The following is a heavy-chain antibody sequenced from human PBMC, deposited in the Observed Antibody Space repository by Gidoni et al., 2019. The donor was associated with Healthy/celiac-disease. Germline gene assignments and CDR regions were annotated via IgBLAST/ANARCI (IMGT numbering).Heavy chain of an antibody. J-gene: IGHJ3*02. CDR3: ARDRAVLVDAFDI. Sequence: NYNPSLKSRVTMSVDTSKNQFSLKLSSVTAADTAVYYCARDRAVLVDAFDIWGQGTMVTVSS. D-gene: IGHD1-20*01. V-gene: IGHV4-4*07.